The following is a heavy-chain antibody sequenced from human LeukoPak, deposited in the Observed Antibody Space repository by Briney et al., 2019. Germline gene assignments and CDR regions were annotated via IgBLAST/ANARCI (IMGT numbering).Heavy chain of an antibody. Sequence: PGGSLRLSCAASGFTFSNYALSWVRQAPGKGLEWVSDISGSGGSTYYADSVKGRFTISRDNSKNTLYLQMNSLRAEDTAVYYCAKGGEAKWFGKLIKTQYYYYMDVWGKGTTVTVSS. D-gene: IGHD3-10*01. CDR2: ISGSGGST. V-gene: IGHV3-23*01. J-gene: IGHJ6*03. CDR3: AKGGEAKWFGKLIKTQYYYYMDV. CDR1: GFTFSNYA.